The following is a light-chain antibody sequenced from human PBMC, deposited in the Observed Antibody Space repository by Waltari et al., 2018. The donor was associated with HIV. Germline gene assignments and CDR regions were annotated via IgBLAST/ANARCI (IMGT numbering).Light chain of an antibody. V-gene: IGKV3-20*01. CDR1: QSVGSSY. Sequence: GERATLSCRASQSVGSSYLAWYQQKPGQAPRLLIYGASFRATGIPDRFSGSGSGTDFTLTISRLEPEDFAVYYCQQYGSSLSTFGQGTKVEIK. J-gene: IGKJ1*01. CDR2: GAS. CDR3: QQYGSSLST.